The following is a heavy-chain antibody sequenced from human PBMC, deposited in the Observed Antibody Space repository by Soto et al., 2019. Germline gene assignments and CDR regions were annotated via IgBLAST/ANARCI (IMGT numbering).Heavy chain of an antibody. CDR2: IYYSGST. J-gene: IGHJ6*03. Sequence: PSETLSLTCPVSGGSISSGGYYWSWIRQHPGKGLEWIGYIYYSGSTYYNPSLKSRVTISVDTSKNQFSLKLSSVTAADTAVYYCARGPESLTYYYMDVWGKGTTVTVSS. D-gene: IGHD3-9*01. CDR3: ARGPESLTYYYMDV. V-gene: IGHV4-31*03. CDR1: GGSISSGGYY.